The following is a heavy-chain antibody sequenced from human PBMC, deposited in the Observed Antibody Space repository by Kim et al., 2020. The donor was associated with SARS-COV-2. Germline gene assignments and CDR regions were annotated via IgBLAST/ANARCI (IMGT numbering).Heavy chain of an antibody. CDR3: ARVTPPYQLQRDGMDV. CDR1: GYTFTGYY. D-gene: IGHD2-2*01. J-gene: IGHJ6*02. CDR2: INPNSGGT. V-gene: IGHV1-2*02. Sequence: ASVKVSCKASGYTFTGYYMHWVRQAPGQGLEWMGWINPNSGGTNYAQKFQGRVTMTRDTSISTAYMELSRLRSDDTAVYYCARVTPPYQLQRDGMDVWGQGTKVTV.